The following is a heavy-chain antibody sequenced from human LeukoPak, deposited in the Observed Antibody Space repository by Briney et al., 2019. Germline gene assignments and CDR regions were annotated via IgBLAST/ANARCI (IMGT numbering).Heavy chain of an antibody. CDR3: ATGLYYDSSGYYDY. V-gene: IGHV1-24*01. J-gene: IGHJ4*02. D-gene: IGHD3-22*01. Sequence: ASVKVSCKVSGYTLTELSMHWVRQAPGKGLEWMGGFDPEDGETIYAQKFQGRVTMTEDTSTDTAYTELSSLRSEDTAVYYCATGLYYDSSGYYDYWGQGTLVTVSS. CDR1: GYTLTELS. CDR2: FDPEDGET.